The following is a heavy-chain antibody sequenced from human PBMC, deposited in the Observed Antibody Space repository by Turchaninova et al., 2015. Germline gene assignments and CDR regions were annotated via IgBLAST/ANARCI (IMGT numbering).Heavy chain of an antibody. Sequence: QVTLRESGPALVKPTQTPTLTCTFSGFSLSTRGMCVSWIRQPPGKSLEWLALIDWADDTYYNTSLRTRLTISKDTSKKLVVLTMTNMDPVDTATYYCARGPSSTSLFAFDVWGQGTTVTVSS. CDR3: ARGPSSTSLFAFDV. V-gene: IGHV2-70*01. D-gene: IGHD2-2*01. J-gene: IGHJ6*02. CDR2: IDWADDT. CDR1: GFSLSTRGMC.